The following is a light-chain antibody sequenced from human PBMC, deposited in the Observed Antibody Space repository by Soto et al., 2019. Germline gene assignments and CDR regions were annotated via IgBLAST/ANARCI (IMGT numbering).Light chain of an antibody. CDR1: QSVSSSY. J-gene: IGKJ1*01. CDR2: GAS. Sequence: EMVLTQSPGTLSLSPGERATRSCRASQSVSSSYLAWYQQKPGQAPRLLIYGASSRATGIPDRFSGSGSGTDFTLTISRLEPEDFAVYYCQQYGSSPPCTFGQGTKVEIK. V-gene: IGKV3-20*01. CDR3: QQYGSSPPCT.